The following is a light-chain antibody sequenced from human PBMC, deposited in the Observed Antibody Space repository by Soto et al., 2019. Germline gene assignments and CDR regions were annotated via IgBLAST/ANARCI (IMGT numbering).Light chain of an antibody. J-gene: IGKJ1*01. V-gene: IGKV3-20*01. Sequence: EIVMTQSPATLSVSPGERATLSCRASQSVSNNYLAWYQQKPGQAPRLLIYGASNRATGIPYRFSGSGSGTDFTLTISRLEPEDFAVYYCQQYGSSGTFGQGTKV. CDR1: QSVSNNY. CDR2: GAS. CDR3: QQYGSSGT.